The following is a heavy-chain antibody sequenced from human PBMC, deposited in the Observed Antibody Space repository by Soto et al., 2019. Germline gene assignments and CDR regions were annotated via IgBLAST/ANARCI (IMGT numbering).Heavy chain of an antibody. D-gene: IGHD2-15*01. Sequence: QVQLVQSGAEVKKPGASVKVSCKASGYTFTSYDINWVRQATGQGLEWMGWMNPNSGNTGYAQKFQGRVTMTRNTSISTAYMELSSLRSEDTAVYYWARGIRWLRFPVVVVAATANWFDPWGQGTLVTVSS. J-gene: IGHJ5*02. V-gene: IGHV1-8*01. CDR1: GYTFTSYD. CDR2: MNPNSGNT. CDR3: ARGIRWLRFPVVVVAATANWFDP.